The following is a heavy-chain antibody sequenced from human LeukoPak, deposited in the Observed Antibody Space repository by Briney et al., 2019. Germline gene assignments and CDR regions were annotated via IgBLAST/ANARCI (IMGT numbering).Heavy chain of an antibody. V-gene: IGHV3-21*01. CDR1: GFTFSSYS. Sequence: GGSLRLSCAASGFTFSSYSMNWARQAPGKGLEWVSSISSSSSYIYYADSVKGRFTISRDNAKNSLYLQMNSLRAEDTAVYYCARAQNYGYGSGSYLQYYFDYWGQGTLVTVSS. CDR2: ISSSSSYI. CDR3: ARAQNYGYGSGSYLQYYFDY. D-gene: IGHD3-10*01. J-gene: IGHJ4*02.